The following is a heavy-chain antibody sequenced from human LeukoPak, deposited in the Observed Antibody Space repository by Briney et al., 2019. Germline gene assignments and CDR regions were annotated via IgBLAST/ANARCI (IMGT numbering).Heavy chain of an antibody. Sequence: SETLSLTCTVSGGSISSSSYYWGWLRQPPGKGLEWIGSIYYSGSTYYNPSLKSRVTISVDTSKNQFSLKLSSVTAADTAVYYCATHDLYDYVWAFDYWGQGTLVTVSS. CDR3: ATHDLYDYVWAFDY. CDR1: GGSISSSSYY. J-gene: IGHJ4*02. D-gene: IGHD3-16*01. V-gene: IGHV4-39*07. CDR2: IYYSGST.